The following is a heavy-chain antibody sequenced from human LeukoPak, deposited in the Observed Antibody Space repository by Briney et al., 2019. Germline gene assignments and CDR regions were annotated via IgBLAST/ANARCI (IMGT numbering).Heavy chain of an antibody. CDR1: GGSISSGDYY. CDR3: AREHWPMSYFFY. Sequence: SETLSLTCTVSGGSISSGDYYWSWIRQPPGTGLEWIGYIYYSGSTYYNPSLKSRVTISVDTSKNQFSLKLSSVTAADTAVYYCAREHWPMSYFFYWGQGTLVTVSS. V-gene: IGHV4-30-4*08. J-gene: IGHJ4*02. CDR2: IYYSGST.